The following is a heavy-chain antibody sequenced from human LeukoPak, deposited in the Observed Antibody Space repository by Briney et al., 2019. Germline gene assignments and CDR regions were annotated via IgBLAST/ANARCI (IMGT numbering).Heavy chain of an antibody. V-gene: IGHV4-59*01. D-gene: IGHD1-14*01. J-gene: IGHJ4*02. CDR1: GGSISSYY. CDR3: ARDPDAFHFDY. Sequence: SSETLSLTCTVSGGSISSYYWSWIRQPPGKGLEWVGYIYYSGSTNYNPSLKSRVTISVATSKNQFSLKLSSVTAADTAVYYCARDPDAFHFDYWVQGTLVTVSS. CDR2: IYYSGST.